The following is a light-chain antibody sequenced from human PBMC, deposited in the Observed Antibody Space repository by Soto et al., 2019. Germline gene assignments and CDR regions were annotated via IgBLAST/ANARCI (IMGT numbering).Light chain of an antibody. Sequence: QPVLTQPPSASASLGASVTLTCTLSSGYSNYKVDWYQQRPGKGPRFVMRVGTGGIVGSKGDGIPDRFSVLGSGLNRYLTIKNIQEEDESAYHCGADHGSGSNCFVVVGGGTKLTVL. CDR3: GADHGSGSNCFVV. J-gene: IGLJ2*01. CDR2: VGTGGIVG. CDR1: SGYSNYK. V-gene: IGLV9-49*01.